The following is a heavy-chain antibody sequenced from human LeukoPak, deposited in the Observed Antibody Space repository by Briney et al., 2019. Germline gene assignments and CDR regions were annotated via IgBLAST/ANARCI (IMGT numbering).Heavy chain of an antibody. CDR1: GFTFSSYA. Sequence: SGGSLRLSCAASGFTFSSYAMHWVRQAPGKGLEWVAVISYDGSNKYYADSVKGRFTISRDNSKNTLYLQMNSLRAEDTAVYYCAGSIAAAGPRGIYYYYGMDVWGQGTTVTVSS. CDR2: ISYDGSNK. D-gene: IGHD6-13*01. V-gene: IGHV3-30-3*01. J-gene: IGHJ6*02. CDR3: AGSIAAAGPRGIYYYYGMDV.